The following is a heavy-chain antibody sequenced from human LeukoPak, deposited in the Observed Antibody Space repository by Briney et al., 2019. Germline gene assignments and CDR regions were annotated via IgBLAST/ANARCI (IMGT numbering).Heavy chain of an antibody. CDR2: IYYSGST. Sequence: SETLSLTCTVSGGSISSYYWSWIRQPPGKGLEWIGYIYYSGSTNYNPSLKSRVTISVVASKNQFSLKLSSVTAADTAVYYCARSTTSEYYGSGSYGYWGQGTLVTVSS. CDR3: ARSTTSEYYGSGSYGY. J-gene: IGHJ4*02. CDR1: GGSISSYY. D-gene: IGHD3-10*01. V-gene: IGHV4-59*01.